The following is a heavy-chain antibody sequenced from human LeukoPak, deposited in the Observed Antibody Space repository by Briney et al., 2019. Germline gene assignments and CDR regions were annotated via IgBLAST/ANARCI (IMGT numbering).Heavy chain of an antibody. J-gene: IGHJ4*02. D-gene: IGHD1-26*01. CDR1: GASISTYY. V-gene: IGHV4-59*12. Sequence: SETLSLTCTVSGASISTYYWSWIRQPPGKGLEWIGYIYHSGSTSYSPSLKSRVTISVDTSKNQFSLKLSSVTAADTAVYYCATPQWDDYWGQGTLVTVSS. CDR2: IYHSGST. CDR3: ATPQWDDY.